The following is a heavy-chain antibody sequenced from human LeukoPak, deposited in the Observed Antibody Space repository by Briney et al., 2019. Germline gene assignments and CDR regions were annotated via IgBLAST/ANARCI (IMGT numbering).Heavy chain of an antibody. CDR2: IYYSGST. Sequence: KSSETLSLTCTVSGGSISSYYWGWIRQPPGKGLEWIGYIYYSGSTNYNPSLKSRVTISVDTSKNQFSLKLSSVTAADTAVYYCAGGREYSNYDYWGQGTLVTVSS. V-gene: IGHV4-59*01. CDR3: AGGREYSNYDY. J-gene: IGHJ4*02. D-gene: IGHD4-11*01. CDR1: GGSISSYY.